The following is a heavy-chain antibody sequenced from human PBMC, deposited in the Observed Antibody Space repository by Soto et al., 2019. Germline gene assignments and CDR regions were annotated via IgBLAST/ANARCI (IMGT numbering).Heavy chain of an antibody. CDR1: GYTLTELS. V-gene: IGHV1-24*01. D-gene: IGHD4-17*01. CDR3: AASTVVTRGAAGYAFDI. Sequence: GASVKVSCKVSGYTLTELSRHWVRQAPGKGLEWMGGFDPEDGETIYAQKFQGRVTMTEDTSTDTAYMELSSLRSEDTAVYYCAASTVVTRGAAGYAFDIWGQGTMVTVSS. J-gene: IGHJ3*02. CDR2: FDPEDGET.